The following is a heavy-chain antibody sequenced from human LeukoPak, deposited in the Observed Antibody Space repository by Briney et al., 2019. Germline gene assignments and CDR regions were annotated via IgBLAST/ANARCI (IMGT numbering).Heavy chain of an antibody. CDR2: ISSGSNYM. CDR1: GFTFSTFV. CDR3: AREDVGC. Sequence: GGSLRLSCAASGFTFSTFVMNWVRQAPGKGLEWVSSISSGSNYMYYADSVKGRFTISRDNTKDSLYLQMNTLRPEDTAVYYCAREDVGCWGQGTLVTVSS. D-gene: IGHD1-26*01. V-gene: IGHV3-21*01. J-gene: IGHJ4*02.